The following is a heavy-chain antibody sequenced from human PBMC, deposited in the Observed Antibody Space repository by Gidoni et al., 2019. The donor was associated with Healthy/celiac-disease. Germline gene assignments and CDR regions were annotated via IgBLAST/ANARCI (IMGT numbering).Heavy chain of an antibody. CDR3: ARDQRGYGDNWFDP. Sequence: QVQLQESGPGLVKPSQTLSLTSPVSGGSISSGDYYWSWIRQPPGKGLEWIGYIYYRGSTYYNPSLKSRVTISVDTSKNQFSLKRSSVTAADTAVYYCARDQRGYGDNWFDPWGQGTLVTVSS. V-gene: IGHV4-30-4*01. J-gene: IGHJ5*02. D-gene: IGHD1-1*01. CDR1: GGSISSGDYY. CDR2: IYYRGST.